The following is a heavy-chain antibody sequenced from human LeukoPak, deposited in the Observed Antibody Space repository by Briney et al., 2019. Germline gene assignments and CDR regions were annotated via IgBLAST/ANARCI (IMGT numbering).Heavy chain of an antibody. CDR3: ARGGVEMATILYYYYYMDD. CDR2: ISNSSSYI. V-gene: IGHV3-21*01. CDR1: GFTFSSYS. D-gene: IGHD5-24*01. J-gene: IGHJ6*03. Sequence: PGGSLRLSCAASGFTFSSYSMNWVRQAPGKGLEWVSSISNSSSYIYYADSVKGRFTISRDNAKNSLYLQMNSLRAEDTAVYYCARGGVEMATILYYYYYMDDRGKGTTVTVSS.